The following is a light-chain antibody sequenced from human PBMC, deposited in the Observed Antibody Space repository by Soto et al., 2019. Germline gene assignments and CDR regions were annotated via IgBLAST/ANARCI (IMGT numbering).Light chain of an antibody. CDR1: RSDVGGYNY. V-gene: IGLV2-14*01. CDR3: SSYTSGSTVI. J-gene: IGLJ2*01. CDR2: EVT. Sequence: QSVLTQPASVSGSPGQSITISCTGTRSDVGGYNYVSWYQHHPGKAPKLLIYEVTNRPAEVSNRFSGSKSGIMASLTISGLQSEDEADYYCSSYTSGSTVIFGGGTKLTVL.